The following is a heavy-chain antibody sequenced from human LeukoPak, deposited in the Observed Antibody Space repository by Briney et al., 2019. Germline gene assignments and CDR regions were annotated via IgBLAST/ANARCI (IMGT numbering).Heavy chain of an antibody. CDR2: ISVTGGTT. D-gene: IGHD5-12*01. CDR1: GFAFSRYD. Sequence: GGSLRLSCAASGFAFSRYDMSWVRQAPGKGLEWVSTISVTGGTTFYAESMKGRFTISRDNSKNTLYLQMNSLRAEDTAVYYCEAQGGYSGYDDYWGQGTLVTVSS. V-gene: IGHV3-23*01. J-gene: IGHJ4*02. CDR3: EAQGGYSGYDDY.